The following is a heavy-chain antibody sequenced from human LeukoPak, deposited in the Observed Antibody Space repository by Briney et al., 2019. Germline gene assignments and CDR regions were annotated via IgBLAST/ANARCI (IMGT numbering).Heavy chain of an antibody. V-gene: IGHV3-33*01. CDR1: GFAFNTYA. J-gene: IGHJ4*02. CDR3: ATEIFGSGSYPDF. Sequence: GRSLRLSCAASGFAFNTYAMHWVRQAPGQGLEWVALIWHDGSHKFYSNSVRGQFTISRDNSKNTVSLQMNNLRPEDTAVYYCATEIFGSGSYPDFWGQGTLVTVSS. D-gene: IGHD3-10*01. CDR2: IWHDGSHK.